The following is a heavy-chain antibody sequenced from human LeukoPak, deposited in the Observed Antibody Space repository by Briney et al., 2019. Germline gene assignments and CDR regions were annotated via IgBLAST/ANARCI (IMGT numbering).Heavy chain of an antibody. CDR3: ASDSCCTTGTGDFDY. D-gene: IGHD1-1*01. CDR1: GGSFSGYY. V-gene: IGHV4-34*01. Sequence: SETLSLTCAVYGGSFSGYYWNWIRQPPGKGLEWIGEINHSGSTNYNPSLKSRVTISVDTSKNQFSLRLSSVTAADTAVYYCASDSCCTTGTGDFDYWGQGTLVTVSS. J-gene: IGHJ4*02. CDR2: INHSGST.